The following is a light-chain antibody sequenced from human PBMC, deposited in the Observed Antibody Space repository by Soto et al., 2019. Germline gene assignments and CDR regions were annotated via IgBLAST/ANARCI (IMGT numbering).Light chain of an antibody. CDR3: QQYYSTPFT. V-gene: IGKV4-1*01. Sequence: DIAMTQSPDSLAVSLDERATINCKSSQSLLYRSNNKNYLAWYQQKPGQPPKLLIYWASTRESGVPDRFSGSGSGTDFTLTISSLQAEDVAVYYCQQYYSTPFTFGGGTKVEIK. CDR2: WAS. J-gene: IGKJ4*01. CDR1: QSLLYRSNNKNY.